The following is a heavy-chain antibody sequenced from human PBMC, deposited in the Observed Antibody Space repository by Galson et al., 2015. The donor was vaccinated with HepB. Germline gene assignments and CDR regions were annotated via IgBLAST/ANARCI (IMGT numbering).Heavy chain of an antibody. V-gene: IGHV3-30*18. D-gene: IGHD4-17*01. CDR1: GFTFSNYG. J-gene: IGHJ4*02. CDR3: AKDTGYGDYGLFDY. CDR2: ISYDGSHK. Sequence: SLRLSCAASGFTFSNYGMHWVRQAPGKGLEWVAVISYDGSHKYYADSVKGRFTISRDNSKNTLFLQMNSLRAEDTAVYYCAKDTGYGDYGLFDYWGQGTLVTVSS.